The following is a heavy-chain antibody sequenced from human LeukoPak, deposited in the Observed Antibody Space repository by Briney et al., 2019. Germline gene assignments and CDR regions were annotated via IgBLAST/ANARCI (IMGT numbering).Heavy chain of an antibody. D-gene: IGHD3-10*01. CDR1: GGSISSSSYY. CDR2: IYYSGST. J-gene: IGHJ4*02. CDR3: ARHVGFVTMVRGVTYFDY. V-gene: IGHV4-39*01. Sequence: PSETLSLTCTVSGGSISSSSYYWGWIRQPPGKGLEWIGRIYYSGSTYYNPSLKSRVTISVDTSKNQFSLKLSSVTAADTAVYYCARHVGFVTMVRGVTYFDYWGQGTLVTVSS.